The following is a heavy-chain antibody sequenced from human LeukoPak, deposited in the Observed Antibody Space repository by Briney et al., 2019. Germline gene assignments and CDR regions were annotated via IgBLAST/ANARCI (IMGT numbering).Heavy chain of an antibody. CDR2: ISSNWRST. J-gene: IGHJ4*02. CDR3: ASVHTTGSFAY. V-gene: IGHV3-64*01. Sequence: GGSLRLSCAASGFTFSSYAMHWVRQAPGKGLQYVSAISSNWRSTYYANSVKDRFTISTDNSKNTLRLQMDSLRAEYMAVYYCASVHTTGSFAYWGQATLVSVSP. CDR1: GFTFSSYA. D-gene: IGHD1-1*01.